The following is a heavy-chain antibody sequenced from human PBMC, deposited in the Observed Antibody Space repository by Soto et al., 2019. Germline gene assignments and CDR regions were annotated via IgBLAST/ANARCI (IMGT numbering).Heavy chain of an antibody. CDR2: IWYDGSNK. D-gene: IGHD6-19*01. J-gene: IGHJ4*02. V-gene: IGHV3-33*01. CDR3: AREGIAVAGGFDY. CDR1: GFTFSSYG. Sequence: GGSLRLSCAASGFTFSSYGMHWVRQAPGKGLEWVAVIWYDGSNKYYGNSVKGRFTISRDNSKNTLYLQMNSLRAEDTAVYYCAREGIAVAGGFDYWGQGTLVTVSS.